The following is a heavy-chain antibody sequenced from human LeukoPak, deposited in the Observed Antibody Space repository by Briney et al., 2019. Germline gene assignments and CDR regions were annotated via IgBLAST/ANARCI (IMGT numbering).Heavy chain of an antibody. V-gene: IGHV4-34*01. CDR1: GGSFSGYY. CDR3: ARGPLVSPWDY. D-gene: IGHD6-6*01. J-gene: IGHJ4*02. Sequence: SETLSLTCAVYGGSFSGYYWSWIRQPPGKGLEWIGEINHSGSTNYNPSLKSRVTISVDTSKNQFSLKLCSVTAADTAVYYCARGPLVSPWDYWGQGTLVTVSS. CDR2: INHSGST.